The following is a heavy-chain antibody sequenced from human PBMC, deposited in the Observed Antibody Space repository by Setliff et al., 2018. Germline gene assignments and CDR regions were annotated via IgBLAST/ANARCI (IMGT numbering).Heavy chain of an antibody. Sequence: PSETLSLTCTVSGDSISSYYWSWIRQPAGKGLEWIGHIYIGGSANYNPSLKSRVTMSIDTSKNQFSLKLNSVTAADVAVYYCAREQWLDPPGYYYMDVWAKGTTVTVSS. J-gene: IGHJ6*03. V-gene: IGHV4-4*07. CDR1: GDSISSYY. D-gene: IGHD6-19*01. CDR3: AREQWLDPPGYYYMDV. CDR2: IYIGGSA.